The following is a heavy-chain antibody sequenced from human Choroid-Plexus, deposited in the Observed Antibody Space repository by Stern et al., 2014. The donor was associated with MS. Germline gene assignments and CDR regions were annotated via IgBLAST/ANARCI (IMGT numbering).Heavy chain of an antibody. Sequence: QVQLVESGGGVVQPGRPLRLSCVASGFTFGSCAMHWVRQAPGKGLGWVGVVSHDGSYKYYADSVKGRFTISRDNSQNTLYMQMSSLRPEDTAVYYCAKDRQYLTYFFDHWGQGSLVTVSS. CDR2: VSHDGSYK. J-gene: IGHJ5*02. V-gene: IGHV3-30*18. D-gene: IGHD2/OR15-2a*01. CDR3: AKDRQYLTYFFDH. CDR1: GFTFGSCA.